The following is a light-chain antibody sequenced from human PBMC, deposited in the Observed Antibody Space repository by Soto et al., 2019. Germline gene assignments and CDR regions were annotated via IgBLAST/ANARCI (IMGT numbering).Light chain of an antibody. CDR3: QQYVTSSPRT. Sequence: DIVLTQTPGTLSLSPGDRATLSCRASQRVGSNYLAWYQQKSGQPPRLLIHGASSRATGVPDRFSGSGSGTDFSLTISRLEPEDFAVYYCQQYVTSSPRTFGQGTKVEIK. CDR2: GAS. V-gene: IGKV3-20*01. J-gene: IGKJ1*01. CDR1: QRVGSNY.